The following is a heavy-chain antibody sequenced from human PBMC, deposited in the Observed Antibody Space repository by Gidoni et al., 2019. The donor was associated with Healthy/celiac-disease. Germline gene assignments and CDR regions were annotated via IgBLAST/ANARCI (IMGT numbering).Heavy chain of an antibody. J-gene: IGHJ4*02. CDR1: GCTFSNAW. CDR3: TTNVLLVGATNDY. V-gene: IGHV3-15*01. CDR2: IKSKTDGGTT. D-gene: IGHD1-26*01. Sequence: EVQLVESGGGLVKPGGSLRLSCAASGCTFSNAWMSWVRQAPGKGLEWVGRIKSKTDGGTTDYAAPVKGRFTISRDDSKNTLYLQMNSLKTEDTAVYYCTTNVLLVGATNDYWGQGTLVTVSS.